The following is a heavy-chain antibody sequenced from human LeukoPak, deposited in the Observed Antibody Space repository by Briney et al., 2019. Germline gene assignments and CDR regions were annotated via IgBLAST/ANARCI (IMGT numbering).Heavy chain of an antibody. V-gene: IGHV4-4*07. Sequence: PSETLSLTCTVSGASINSHYWSWIRQPAGKGLEWVGRIYISGSTNYNSSLQSRVTMSVDTSKNQFSLKLSSVTAADTAVYYCARALNPLPGTYYFDYWGQGTLVTVSS. CDR3: ARALNPLPGTYYFDY. D-gene: IGHD2-15*01. J-gene: IGHJ4*02. CDR1: GASINSHY. CDR2: IYISGST.